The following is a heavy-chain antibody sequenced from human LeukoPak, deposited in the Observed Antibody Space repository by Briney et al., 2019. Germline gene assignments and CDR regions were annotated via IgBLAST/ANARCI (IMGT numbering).Heavy chain of an antibody. J-gene: IGHJ4*02. CDR1: GFTFSDHY. CDR2: IKTKGNSYTT. Sequence: GGSLRLSCAASGFTFSDHYMDWVRQAPGKGLEWVGRIKTKGNSYTTEYAASVEGRFTISRDDSKNSLYLQMNSLKAEDTAVYYCARNRFWTFDYGGQGALVTVSS. D-gene: IGHD3/OR15-3a*01. CDR3: ARNRFWTFDY. V-gene: IGHV3-72*01.